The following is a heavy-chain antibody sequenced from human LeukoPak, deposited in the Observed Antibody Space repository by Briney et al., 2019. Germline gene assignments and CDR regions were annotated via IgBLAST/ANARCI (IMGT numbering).Heavy chain of an antibody. Sequence: PSETLSLTCAVYGGSFSGYYWSWIRQPPGKGLEWIGEINHSRSTNYNPSLKSRVTISVDTSKNQFSLKLSSVTAADTAVYYCAGTFMITFGGVIGSNWFDPWGQGTLVTVSS. CDR2: INHSRST. CDR1: GGSFSGYY. D-gene: IGHD3-16*02. CDR3: AGTFMITFGGVIGSNWFDP. V-gene: IGHV4-34*01. J-gene: IGHJ5*02.